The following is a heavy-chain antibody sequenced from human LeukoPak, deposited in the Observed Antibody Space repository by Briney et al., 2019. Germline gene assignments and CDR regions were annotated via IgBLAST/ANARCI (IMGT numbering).Heavy chain of an antibody. CDR2: INQDGSDI. CDR3: ARSQSTMATWSLDF. J-gene: IGHJ4*02. V-gene: IGHV3-7*01. Sequence: GGSLRLSCVVSGFTFSKYRMTWVRQAPGKGLERVANINQDGSDIYYLDSLGGRFTISRDNAAGSVFLHLDNLTVEDTAVYYCARSQSTMATWSLDFWGRGTRVTVSS. CDR1: GFTFSKYR. D-gene: IGHD5/OR15-5a*01.